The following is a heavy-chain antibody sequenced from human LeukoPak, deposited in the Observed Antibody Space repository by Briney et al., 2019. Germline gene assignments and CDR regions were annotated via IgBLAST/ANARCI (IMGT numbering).Heavy chain of an antibody. J-gene: IGHJ4*02. CDR2: IYYSGST. D-gene: IGHD1-26*01. CDR3: ARDLGGSYPFDY. Sequence: SETLSLTCTVSGGSISSSSYYWGWIRQPPGKGLEWIGSIYYSGSTNYNPSLKSRVTISVDTSKNQFSLKLSSVTAADTAVYYCARDLGGSYPFDYWGQGTLVTVSS. CDR1: GGSISSSSYY. V-gene: IGHV4-39*07.